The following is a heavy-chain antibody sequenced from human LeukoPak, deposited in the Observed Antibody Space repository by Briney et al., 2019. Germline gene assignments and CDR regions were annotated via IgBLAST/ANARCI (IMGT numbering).Heavy chain of an antibody. J-gene: IGHJ4*02. CDR2: ISYDGSNK. CDR3: ATAAGTSQPGNASEY. V-gene: IGHV3-30*03. D-gene: IGHD6-13*01. Sequence: PGRSLRLSCAASGFTFSSYGMHWVRQAPGKGLEWVAVISYDGSNKYYADSVKGRFTISRDNSKNTLYLQMNSLRAEDTAVYYCATAAGTSQPGNASEYWGQGTLVTVSS. CDR1: GFTFSSYG.